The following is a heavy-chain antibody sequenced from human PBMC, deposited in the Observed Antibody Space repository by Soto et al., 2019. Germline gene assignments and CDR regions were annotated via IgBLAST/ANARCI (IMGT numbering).Heavy chain of an antibody. D-gene: IGHD2-15*01. CDR3: TTGLYNSGGVDH. J-gene: IGHJ4*02. V-gene: IGHV3-15*07. CDR1: GFTFSHPW. Sequence: EVQLVESGGGLVKPGESLRLSCAASGFTFSHPWMNWVRQAPGKGLEWVGLIKTKASGGTTVYPAPVTDRFTISRDDSTSMLYLQMNSLKAEDTGVYYCTTGLYNSGGVDHWGQGTLVTVSS. CDR2: IKTKASGGTT.